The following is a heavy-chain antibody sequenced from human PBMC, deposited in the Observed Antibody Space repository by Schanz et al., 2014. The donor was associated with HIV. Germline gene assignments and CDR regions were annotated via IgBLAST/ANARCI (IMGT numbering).Heavy chain of an antibody. CDR1: GFSFSTYG. CDR2: ISYDGIYK. Sequence: VRLLESGGGLVQPGGSLRLSCAASGFSFSTYGIHWVRQAPGKGLEWVAVISYDGIYKKYADSVKGRFTISRDNSKNTVHLQMNSLTLEDAAVYYCAKAITGNYYYYYGMDVWGRGTTVTVSS. CDR3: AKAITGNYYYYYGMDV. V-gene: IGHV3-30*18. D-gene: IGHD3-10*01. J-gene: IGHJ6*02.